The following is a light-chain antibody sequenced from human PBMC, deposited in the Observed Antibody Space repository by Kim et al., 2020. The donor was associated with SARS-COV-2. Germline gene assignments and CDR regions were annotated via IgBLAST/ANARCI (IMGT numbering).Light chain of an antibody. CDR3: QTWDSSGV. CDR1: KLGDKY. J-gene: IGLJ2*01. Sequence: SYELTQPPSVSVSPGQTASITCSGDKLGDKYTCWYQQKPGKSPVLVIYRDSRRPSGIPERFSGSNSGNTATLTISGSQAMDEADYYCQTWDSSGVFGGGT. V-gene: IGLV3-1*01. CDR2: RDS.